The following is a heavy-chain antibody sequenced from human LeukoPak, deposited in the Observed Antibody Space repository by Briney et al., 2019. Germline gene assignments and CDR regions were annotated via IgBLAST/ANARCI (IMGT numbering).Heavy chain of an antibody. V-gene: IGHV3-53*01. CDR3: ARPFYGDYERFGFAS. Sequence: GGSLRLSCAAPGFTVSGNYMTWVRQAPGKGLEWVSVIYSGGDKYYADSVKGRFTISRDNSKNTLYLQLNSLGDEDTAVYYCARPFYGDYERFGFASWGQGTLVSVSS. CDR2: IYSGGDK. D-gene: IGHD2-21*02. J-gene: IGHJ5*01. CDR1: GFTVSGNY.